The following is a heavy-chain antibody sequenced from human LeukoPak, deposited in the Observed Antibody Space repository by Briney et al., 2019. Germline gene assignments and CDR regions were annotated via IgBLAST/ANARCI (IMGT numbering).Heavy chain of an antibody. D-gene: IGHD3-10*01. CDR2: ISYDGSNK. CDR3: AKDHRYYGSGSYYNDHQQSDY. Sequence: AGGSLRLSCAASGFTFSSYGMHWVRQAPGKGLEWVAVISYDGSNKYYADSVKGRFTISRDNSKNTLYLQMNSLRAEDTAVYYCAKDHRYYGSGSYYNDHQQSDYWGQGTLVTVSS. J-gene: IGHJ4*02. CDR1: GFTFSSYG. V-gene: IGHV3-30*18.